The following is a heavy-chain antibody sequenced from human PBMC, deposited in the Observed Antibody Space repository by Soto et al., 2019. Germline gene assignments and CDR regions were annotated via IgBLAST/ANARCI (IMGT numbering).Heavy chain of an antibody. CDR2: ISYDGSNK. CDR1: GFTFSSYG. V-gene: IGHV3-30*03. D-gene: IGHD1-26*01. Sequence: GGSLRLSCAASGFTFSSYGMHWVRQAPGKGLEWVAVISYDGSNKYYADSVKGRFTISRDNSKNTLYLQMNSLRAEDTAVYYCAVIVGTRDAFAIWGQGTMVTVSS. J-gene: IGHJ3*02. CDR3: AVIVGTRDAFAI.